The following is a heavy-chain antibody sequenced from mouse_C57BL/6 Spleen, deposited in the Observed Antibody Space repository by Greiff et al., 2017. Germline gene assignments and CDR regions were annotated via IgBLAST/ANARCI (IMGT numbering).Heavy chain of an antibody. CDR1: GFTFSDYG. V-gene: IGHV5-17*01. CDR2: ISSGSSTI. D-gene: IGHD2-1*01. Sequence: EVQGVESGGGLVKPGGSLKLSCAASGFTFSDYGMHWVRQAPEKGLEWVAYISSGSSTIYYADTVKGRFTISRDNAKNTLFLQMTSLRSEDTAMYYCAIIYYGNYEGVYYAMDYWGQGTSVTVSS. J-gene: IGHJ4*01. CDR3: AIIYYGNYEGVYYAMDY.